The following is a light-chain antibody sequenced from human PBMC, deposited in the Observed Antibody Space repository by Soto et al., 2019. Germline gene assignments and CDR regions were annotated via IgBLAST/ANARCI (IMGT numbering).Light chain of an antibody. CDR1: STDFVSYNR. CDR2: EVS. Sequence: QSVLTQPPSVSGSPGQSVTISCTGTSTDFVSYNRVSWYQQPPGTAPKLMIYEVSKRPSGVPDRFSGSKSGNTASLTTSGLQAADEADYYCSLYTSENAYVFGTGTKLTVL. V-gene: IGLV2-18*01. J-gene: IGLJ1*01. CDR3: SLYTSENAYV.